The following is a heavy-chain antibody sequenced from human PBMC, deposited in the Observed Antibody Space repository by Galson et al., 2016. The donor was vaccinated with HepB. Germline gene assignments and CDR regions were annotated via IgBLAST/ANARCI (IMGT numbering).Heavy chain of an antibody. J-gene: IGHJ4*02. CDR2: INYRGVT. CDR1: GGSLSAYY. D-gene: IGHD3-9*01. CDR3: ASRSRSYDDLVTTPDS. V-gene: IGHV4-34*01. Sequence: SETLSLTCAVSGGSLSAYYWNWIRQAPGKGLEWIGEINYRGVTTYNPPLKSRFTISMDASQNRFLLNVSYVTAADTAVYYCASRSRSYDDLVTTPDSWGQGTLVTVSS.